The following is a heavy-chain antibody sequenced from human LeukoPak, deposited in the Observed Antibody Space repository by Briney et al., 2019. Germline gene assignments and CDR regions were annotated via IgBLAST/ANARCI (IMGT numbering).Heavy chain of an antibody. Sequence: PSETLSLTCTVSGGSIGSGGYYWSWIRQHPGKGLEWIGYIYYSGSTYYNPSLKSRVTISVDTSKNQFSLKLSSVTAADTAVYYCARDLRDYGDSGLDYWGQGTLVTVSS. D-gene: IGHD4-17*01. CDR3: ARDLRDYGDSGLDY. CDR1: GGSIGSGGYY. J-gene: IGHJ4*02. V-gene: IGHV4-31*03. CDR2: IYYSGST.